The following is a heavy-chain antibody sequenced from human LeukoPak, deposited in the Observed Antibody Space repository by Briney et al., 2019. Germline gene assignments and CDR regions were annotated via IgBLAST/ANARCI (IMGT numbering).Heavy chain of an antibody. CDR3: AKDRGYDILTGPLNGGYFDY. Sequence: GGSLRLSCAASGFTFSKYGMHWVRQAPGKGLEWVAFIRYDGSNKYYADSVKGRFTISRDNSKNTLYLQMNSLRAEDTAVYYCAKDRGYDILTGPLNGGYFDYWGQGTLVTVSS. CDR2: IRYDGSNK. D-gene: IGHD3-9*01. J-gene: IGHJ4*02. CDR1: GFTFSKYG. V-gene: IGHV3-30*02.